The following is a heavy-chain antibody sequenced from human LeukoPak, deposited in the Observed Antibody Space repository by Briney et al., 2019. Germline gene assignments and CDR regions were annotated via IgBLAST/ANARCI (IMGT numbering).Heavy chain of an antibody. CDR3: AKDMDYGDYSHTVDY. CDR1: GFTFSSYA. J-gene: IGHJ4*02. Sequence: GGSLRLSCAASGFTFSSYAMSWVRQAPGKGLEWVSAISGSGGSTYYVDSVKGRFTISRDNSKNTLYLQMNSLRAEDTAVYYCAKDMDYGDYSHTVDYWGQGTLVTVSS. V-gene: IGHV3-23*01. CDR2: ISGSGGST. D-gene: IGHD4-17*01.